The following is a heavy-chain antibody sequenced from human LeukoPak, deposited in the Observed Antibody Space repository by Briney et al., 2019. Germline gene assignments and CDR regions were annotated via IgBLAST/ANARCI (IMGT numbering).Heavy chain of an antibody. Sequence: GGSLRLSCAASGFTFSDNYMSWIRQAPGKGLEWVAVISYDGSNKYYADSVKGRFTISRDNSKNTLYLQMNSLRAEDTAVYYCARDTERWLVGDYYYGMDVWGQGTTVTVSS. D-gene: IGHD6-19*01. CDR2: ISYDGSNK. V-gene: IGHV3-30-3*01. CDR1: GFTFSDNY. J-gene: IGHJ6*02. CDR3: ARDTERWLVGDYYYGMDV.